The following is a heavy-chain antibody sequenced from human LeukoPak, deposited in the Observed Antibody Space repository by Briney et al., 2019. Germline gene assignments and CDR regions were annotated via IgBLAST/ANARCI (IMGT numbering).Heavy chain of an antibody. CDR3: AKDPRIVGATIAYFDY. CDR1: GFTFSSYS. Sequence: GGSLRLSCAASGFTFSSYSMNWVRQAPGKGLEWVSSISSSSSYIYYADSVKGRFTISRDNAKNSLYLQMNSLRAEDTAVYYCAKDPRIVGATIAYFDYWGQGTLVTVSS. D-gene: IGHD1-26*01. V-gene: IGHV3-21*04. J-gene: IGHJ4*02. CDR2: ISSSSSYI.